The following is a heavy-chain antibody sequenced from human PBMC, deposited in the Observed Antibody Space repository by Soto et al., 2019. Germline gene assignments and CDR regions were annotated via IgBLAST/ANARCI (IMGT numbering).Heavy chain of an antibody. J-gene: IGHJ4*02. CDR1: GGSISSGGYS. CDR2: IYHSGST. D-gene: IGHD5-12*01. CDR3: AAGGGLPRYY. Sequence: QLQLQESGSGLVKPSQTLSLTCAVSGGSISSGGYSWSWIRQPPGKGLEWIGYIYHSGSTYYNPSVQSRFTISVDRSKTQFSLKLSSVTAADPAVYYCAAGGGLPRYYWGQGTLVTVSS. V-gene: IGHV4-30-2*01.